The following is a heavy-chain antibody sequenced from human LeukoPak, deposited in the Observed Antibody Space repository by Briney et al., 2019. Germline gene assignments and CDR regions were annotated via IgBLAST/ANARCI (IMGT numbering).Heavy chain of an antibody. CDR2: VFFTEGT. D-gene: IGHD2-8*01. V-gene: IGHV4-59*11. CDR1: GGSLRNHH. Sequence: SETLSLTCSVSGGSLRNHHWTWIRQSPRKGLEWIGHVFFTEGTNYSPSLRGRITISADRSKNQIYLKLGSVTAADTAVYYCARELYHFDRWGQGALVTVSS. J-gene: IGHJ4*02. CDR3: ARELYHFDR.